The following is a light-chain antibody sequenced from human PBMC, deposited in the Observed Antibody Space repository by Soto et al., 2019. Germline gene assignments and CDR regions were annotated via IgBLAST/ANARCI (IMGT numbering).Light chain of an antibody. V-gene: IGLV2-8*01. CDR3: TSYGGSNIWV. CDR2: EVS. J-gene: IGLJ3*02. Sequence: SALTQPPSASGSPGQSVTISCTGTSSDVGAYKYVSWYQQYPGKAPKLIIYEVSKRPSGVPDRFSGSKSGNTASLTVSGLQAEDEADYYCTSYGGSNIWVFGGGTKLTVL. CDR1: SSDVGAYKY.